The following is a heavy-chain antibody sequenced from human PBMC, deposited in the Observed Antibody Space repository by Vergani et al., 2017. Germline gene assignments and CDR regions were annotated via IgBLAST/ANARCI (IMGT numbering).Heavy chain of an antibody. Sequence: QVQLVESGGGVVQPGRSLRLSCAASGFTFSSYGMHWVRQAPGKGLEWVAVIWYDGSNKYYADSVKGRFTISRDNSKNTLYLQMNSLRAEDTAVYYCARARHNYYYYYMDVWGKGTTVTVSS. V-gene: IGHV3-33*01. CDR3: ARARHNYYYYYMDV. D-gene: IGHD2-21*01. J-gene: IGHJ6*03. CDR2: IWYDGSNK. CDR1: GFTFSSYG.